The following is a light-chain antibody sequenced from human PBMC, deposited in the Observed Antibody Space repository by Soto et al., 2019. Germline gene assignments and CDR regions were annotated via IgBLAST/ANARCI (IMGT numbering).Light chain of an antibody. J-gene: IGLJ2*01. CDR3: SSYTPTSTVV. CDR2: DVY. Sequence: QSALTQPASVSGSPGQSITISCTGTSSDVGGYDYVSWFQQYPGKAPRLMLYDVYRRPSGVSYRFSGSKSGNTASLTISGLQAEDEADYYCSSYTPTSTVVFGGGTKLTVL. V-gene: IGLV2-14*01. CDR1: SSDVGGYDY.